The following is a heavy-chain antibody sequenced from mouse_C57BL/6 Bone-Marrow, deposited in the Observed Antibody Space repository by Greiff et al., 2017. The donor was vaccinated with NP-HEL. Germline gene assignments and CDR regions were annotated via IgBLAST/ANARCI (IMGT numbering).Heavy chain of an antibody. D-gene: IGHD1-1*01. CDR1: GYTFTSYW. J-gene: IGHJ2*01. CDR3: ASIYYGSSFDY. V-gene: IGHV1-64*01. CDR2: IHPNSGST. Sequence: QVQLQQPGAELVKPGASVKLSCKASGYTFTSYWMHWVKQRPGQGLEWIGMIHPNSGSTNYNEKFKSKATLTVDQSSSTAYMQLSSLTSEDSAVYYCASIYYGSSFDYWGQGTTLTVSS.